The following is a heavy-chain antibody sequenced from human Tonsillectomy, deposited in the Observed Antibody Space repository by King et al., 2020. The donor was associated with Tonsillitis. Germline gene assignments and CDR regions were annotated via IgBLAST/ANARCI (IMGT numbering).Heavy chain of an antibody. D-gene: IGHD1-20*01. Sequence: VQLQESGPGLVKPSETLSLTCTVSGGSISGYYWSWIRQPPGKGLEWIGYIYYSGSTNYNPSLQSRVIISLDTSKNLYSLHLRSVTAADTAVYYCATYNWNYSYMDVWGKGTTVTVSS. CDR2: IYYSGST. J-gene: IGHJ6*03. V-gene: IGHV4-59*08. CDR1: GGSISGYY. CDR3: ATYNWNYSYMDV.